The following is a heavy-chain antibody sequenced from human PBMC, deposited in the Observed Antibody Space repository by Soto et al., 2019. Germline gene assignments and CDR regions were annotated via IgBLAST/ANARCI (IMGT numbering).Heavy chain of an antibody. V-gene: IGHV2-5*02. CDR2: IYWADDK. D-gene: IGHD6-13*01. CDR3: AHRSRWNLLFDY. Sequence: QITLKESGPTLVKPTQTLTLTCTFSGFSLSTSGVGVGWISQPPGNALEWLALIYWADDKRYSPSLKSRLTITKETSKNPVVLTMTNMDPVDTATYYCAHRSRWNLLFDYWGQGTLGTVST. J-gene: IGHJ4*02. CDR1: GFSLSTSGVG.